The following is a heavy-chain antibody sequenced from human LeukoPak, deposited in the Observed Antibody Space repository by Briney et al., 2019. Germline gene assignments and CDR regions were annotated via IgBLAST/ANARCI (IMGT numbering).Heavy chain of an antibody. CDR3: ARGGGDIVVVPAEGFDY. J-gene: IGHJ4*02. V-gene: IGHV3-30*03. CDR2: ISYDGSDK. D-gene: IGHD2-2*01. CDR1: GFSFGRNG. Sequence: GGSLRLSCAASGFSFGRNGMHWVRQAPGKGLEWVAVISYDGSDKYHADSVKGRFTISRDNSKNTLYLQMNSLRAEDTAVYYCARGGGDIVVVPAEGFDYWGQGTLVTVSS.